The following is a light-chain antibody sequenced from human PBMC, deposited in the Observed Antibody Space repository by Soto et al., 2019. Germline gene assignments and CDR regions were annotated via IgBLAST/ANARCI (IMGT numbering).Light chain of an antibody. CDR3: QSYDSSLSGPVV. J-gene: IGLJ2*01. CDR1: SSNIGAGYD. Sequence: QSVLTQPPSVSWAPGQRVTISCTGSSSNIGAGYDVHWYQQLPGTAPKLLIYVNINRPSGVPDRFSGSKSGTSASLAITGLQAEDESDYYCQSYDSSLSGPVVFGGGTQLTVL. CDR2: VNI. V-gene: IGLV1-40*01.